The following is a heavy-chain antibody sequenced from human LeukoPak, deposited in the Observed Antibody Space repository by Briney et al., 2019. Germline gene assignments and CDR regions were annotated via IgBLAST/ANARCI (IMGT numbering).Heavy chain of an antibody. V-gene: IGHV3-23*01. D-gene: IGHD5-12*01. Sequence: GGSLRLSCAASGFTFSSYAMSWVRQAPGKGLEWVSTISGSGGSTYYADSVKGRFTISRDNSKNTLYLQMNSLRAEDTAVYYCARDGGGYDSPVDYWGQGTLVTVSS. CDR1: GFTFSSYA. CDR2: ISGSGGST. CDR3: ARDGGGYDSPVDY. J-gene: IGHJ4*02.